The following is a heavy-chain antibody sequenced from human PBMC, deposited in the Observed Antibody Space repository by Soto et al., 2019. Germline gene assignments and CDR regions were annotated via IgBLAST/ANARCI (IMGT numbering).Heavy chain of an antibody. CDR1: GGSFSGYY. CDR2: INHSGST. Sequence: SETLSLTCAVYGGSFSGYYWSWIRQPPGKGLEWIGEINHSGSTNYSPSLKSRVTISVDTSKNQFSLKLSSVTAADTAVYYCASSYYYDSSGYYGEDYWGQGTRVTVSS. CDR3: ASSYYYDSSGYYGEDY. D-gene: IGHD3-22*01. V-gene: IGHV4-34*01. J-gene: IGHJ4*02.